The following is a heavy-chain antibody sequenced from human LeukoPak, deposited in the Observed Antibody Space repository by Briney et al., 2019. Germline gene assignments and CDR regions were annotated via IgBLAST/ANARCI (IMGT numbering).Heavy chain of an antibody. J-gene: IGHJ2*01. V-gene: IGHV1-2*02. D-gene: IGHD1-26*01. CDR1: GYTFTGYY. CDR3: ARARATWRLGFFDL. CDR2: INPNSGGT. Sequence: ASVKVSCKASGYTFTGYYMHWVRQAPGQGLEWMGWINPNSGGTNYAQKFQGRVTMTRDTSISTAYMELSRLRSDYTAVYYCARARATWRLGFFDLWGRGTLVTVSS.